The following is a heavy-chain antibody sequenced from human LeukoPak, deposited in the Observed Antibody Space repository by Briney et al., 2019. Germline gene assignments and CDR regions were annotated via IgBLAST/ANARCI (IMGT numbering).Heavy chain of an antibody. Sequence: KPSETLSLTCAVSGYSISSGYYWSWIRQPPGKGLEWIGYIYYSGSTYYNPSLKSRVTISVDTSKNQFSLKLSSVTAADTAVYYCARAVLRYFDWLVNAFDIWGQGTMVTVSS. CDR1: GYSISSGYY. J-gene: IGHJ3*02. D-gene: IGHD3-9*01. V-gene: IGHV4-30-4*01. CDR3: ARAVLRYFDWLVNAFDI. CDR2: IYYSGST.